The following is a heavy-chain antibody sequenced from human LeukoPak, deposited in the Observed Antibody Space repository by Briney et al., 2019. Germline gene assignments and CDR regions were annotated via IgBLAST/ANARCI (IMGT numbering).Heavy chain of an antibody. J-gene: IGHJ5*02. D-gene: IGHD3-10*01. V-gene: IGHV3-13*01. CDR1: GFTFSSYD. CDR3: ARSISSRGWGDNWFDP. Sequence: PGGSLRLSCAASGFTFSSYDMHWVRQAPGKGLEWVSAIGTAGDTYYPGSVKGRFTISRENAKNSLYLQMNSLRAGDTAVYYCARSISSRGWGDNWFDPWGQGTLVTVSS. CDR2: IGTAGDT.